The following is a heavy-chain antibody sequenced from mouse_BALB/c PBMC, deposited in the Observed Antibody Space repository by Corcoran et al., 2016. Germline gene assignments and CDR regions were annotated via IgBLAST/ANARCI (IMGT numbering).Heavy chain of an antibody. D-gene: IGHD2-2*01. CDR2: INTETGEP. J-gene: IGHJ3*01. Sequence: QIQLVQSGPELKKPGETVKISCKASGYTFTDYSMHWVKQAPGKGLKWMGWINTETGEPTFADDFKGRFAFSLETSASTAYLQINNLKNEDTATYFCAPIYYGYEAWFAYWGQGTLVTVSA. V-gene: IGHV9-2-1*01. CDR3: APIYYGYEAWFAY. CDR1: GYTFTDYS.